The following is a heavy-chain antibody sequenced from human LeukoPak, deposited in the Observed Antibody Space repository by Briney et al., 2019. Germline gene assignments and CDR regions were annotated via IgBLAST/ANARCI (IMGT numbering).Heavy chain of an antibody. Sequence: QPGGSLRLSCAASGFTFSSYAMHWVRQAPGKGLEWVAVISYDGSNKYYADSVKGRFTISRDNSKNTLYLQVDSLRAEDTAVYYCAKNNDYGGSYWYFDLWGRGTLVTVSS. J-gene: IGHJ2*01. V-gene: IGHV3-30*04. CDR2: ISYDGSNK. CDR1: GFTFSSYA. D-gene: IGHD4-23*01. CDR3: AKNNDYGGSYWYFDL.